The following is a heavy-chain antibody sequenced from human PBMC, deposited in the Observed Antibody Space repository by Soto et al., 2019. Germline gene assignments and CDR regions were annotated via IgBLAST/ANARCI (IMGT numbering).Heavy chain of an antibody. CDR1: GGSISSGGYS. Sequence: SETLSLTSAVSGGSISSGGYSWSWIRQPPGKSLEWIGYIYHSGSTYYNPSLKSQVTISVDRSKNQFSLKLSSVTAADTAVYYCASSHAGAHITAAVHWGQGTLVTVSS. CDR3: ASSHAGAHITAAVH. CDR2: IYHSGST. V-gene: IGHV4-30-2*01. J-gene: IGHJ4*02. D-gene: IGHD6-13*01.